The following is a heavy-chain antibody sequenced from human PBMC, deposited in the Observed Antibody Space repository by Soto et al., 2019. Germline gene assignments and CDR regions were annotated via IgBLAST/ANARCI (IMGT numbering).Heavy chain of an antibody. CDR2: INWNGGST. J-gene: IGHJ4*02. CDR1: GFTFDDYG. Sequence: PGGSLRLSCAASGFTFDDYGMSWVRQAPGKGLEWVPGINWNGGSTGYADSVKGRFTISRDNAKNSLYLQMNSLRAEDTALYYCASEGVAVAGTVFDYWGQGTLVTVSS. D-gene: IGHD6-19*01. CDR3: ASEGVAVAGTVFDY. V-gene: IGHV3-20*04.